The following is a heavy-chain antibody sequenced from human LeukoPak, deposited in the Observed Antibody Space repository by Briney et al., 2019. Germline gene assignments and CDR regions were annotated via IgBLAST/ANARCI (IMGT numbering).Heavy chain of an antibody. V-gene: IGHV1-69*04. Sequence: SVKVSCKASGGTVSSYAISGVRQAPGQGREWMGRVIPIRGIASYAQNFQGRVTITADNPPSTAYLELSRLTYEDTAVYYCARDRDGYRGYYYYGMEVWGQGTTVTVSS. J-gene: IGHJ6*02. CDR1: GGTVSSYA. D-gene: IGHD5-12*01. CDR2: VIPIRGIA. CDR3: ARDRDGYRGYYYYGMEV.